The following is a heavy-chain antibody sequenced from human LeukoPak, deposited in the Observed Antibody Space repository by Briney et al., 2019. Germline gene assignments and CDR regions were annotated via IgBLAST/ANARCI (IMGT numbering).Heavy chain of an antibody. CDR1: GGTFSSYA. CDR3: ARDLDSGYDSRTDY. CDR2: IIPILGIA. Sequence: ASVKVSCKVSGGTFSSYAISWVRQAPGQGLEWMGRIIPILGIANYAQKFQGRVTITADKSTSTAYMELSSLRSEDTAVYYCARDLDSGYDSRTDYWGQGTLVTVSS. V-gene: IGHV1-69*04. D-gene: IGHD5-12*01. J-gene: IGHJ4*02.